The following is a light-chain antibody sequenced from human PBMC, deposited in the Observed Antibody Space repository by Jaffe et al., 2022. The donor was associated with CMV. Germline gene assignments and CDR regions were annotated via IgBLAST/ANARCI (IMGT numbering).Light chain of an antibody. CDR1: SSNIGNNF. CDR2: ENT. CDR3: GTWDSSLTTGV. J-gene: IGLJ3*02. Sequence: QSVLTQPPSVSAAPGQKVTIYCSGSSSNIGNNFVSWYQQLPGTAPKLLIYENTQRPSGIPDRFSGSKSGTSATLGITGLQTGDEADYYCGTWDSSLTTGVFGGGTKLTVL. V-gene: IGLV1-51*02.